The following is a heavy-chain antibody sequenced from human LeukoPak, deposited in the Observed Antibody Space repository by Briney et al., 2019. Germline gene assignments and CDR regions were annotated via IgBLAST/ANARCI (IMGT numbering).Heavy chain of an antibody. CDR3: AKVRLQLYYFDY. D-gene: IGHD5-24*01. Sequence: GGYLRLSCAASGFTFSSYPMSWVRQAPGNGLEWVSPISGSGGSTYYAASVKGRFTISRDNSKNTLYLQMNSLRADHTFVYYWAKVRLQLYYFDYWGQGTLVTVSS. CDR1: GFTFSSYP. V-gene: IGHV3-23*01. J-gene: IGHJ4*02. CDR2: ISGSGGST.